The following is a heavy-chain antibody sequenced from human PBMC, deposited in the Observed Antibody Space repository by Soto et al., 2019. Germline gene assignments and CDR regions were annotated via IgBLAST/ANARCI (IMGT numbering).Heavy chain of an antibody. Sequence: QVQLVQSGAEVKKPGSSVKVSCKASGGTFSSYAISWVRQAPGQGLEWMGGIIPIFGTANYAQKFQGRVTITADESTSTAYIELSSVRSEDTAVYYCARGYCGGDCYSGYYFDYWGQGTLVTVSS. V-gene: IGHV1-69*01. J-gene: IGHJ4*02. CDR1: GGTFSSYA. D-gene: IGHD2-21*02. CDR2: IIPIFGTA. CDR3: ARGYCGGDCYSGYYFDY.